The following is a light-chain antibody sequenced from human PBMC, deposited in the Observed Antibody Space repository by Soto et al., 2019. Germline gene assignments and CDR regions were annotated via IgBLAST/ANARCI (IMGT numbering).Light chain of an antibody. CDR1: SSNIGTYT. CDR3: AAWDDSLNGLYV. J-gene: IGLJ1*01. CDR2: NND. Sequence: QSVLTQPPSASGTPGQRVTISCSGSSSNIGTYTVNWYQQLPGTAPKLLIYNNDQRPSGVPDRFSGFKSGIAASLAISGLQSEDEAEYYCAAWDDSLNGLYVFGTATKVTVL. V-gene: IGLV1-44*01.